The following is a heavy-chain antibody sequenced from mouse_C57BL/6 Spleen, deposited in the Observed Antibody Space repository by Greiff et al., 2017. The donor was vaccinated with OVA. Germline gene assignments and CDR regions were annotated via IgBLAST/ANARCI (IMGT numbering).Heavy chain of an antibody. Sequence: VQLQQSGPGLVQPSQSLSITCTVSGFSLTSYGVHWVRQSPGKGLEWLGVIWSGGSTDYNAAFISRLSIRKDNSKSQVFFKMNSLQADDTAIYYCARKGGGYDTWFAYWGQGTLVTVSA. D-gene: IGHD2-2*01. CDR3: ARKGGGYDTWFAY. CDR2: IWSGGST. J-gene: IGHJ3*01. V-gene: IGHV2-2*01. CDR1: GFSLTSYG.